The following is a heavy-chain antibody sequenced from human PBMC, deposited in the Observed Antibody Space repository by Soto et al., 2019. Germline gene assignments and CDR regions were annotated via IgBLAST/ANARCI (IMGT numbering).Heavy chain of an antibody. D-gene: IGHD6-13*01. Sequence: EVQLVESGGGLVQPGGSLRLSCAASGFTFSSYWMHWVRQAPGKGLVWVSRINSDGSSTSYADSVKGRFTTSRDNAKNTLYLQMNSLRAEDTAVYYCARVGRYSSSWYPWFDPWGQGTLVTVSS. J-gene: IGHJ5*02. CDR2: INSDGSST. CDR1: GFTFSSYW. V-gene: IGHV3-74*01. CDR3: ARVGRYSSSWYPWFDP.